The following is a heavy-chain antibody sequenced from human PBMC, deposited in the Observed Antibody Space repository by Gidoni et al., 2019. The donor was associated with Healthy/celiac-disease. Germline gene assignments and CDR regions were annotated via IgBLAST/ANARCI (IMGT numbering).Heavy chain of an antibody. CDR1: GFPFGSYA. Sequence: QVQLVASGGGVVQPGRLLRLSCAASGFPFGSYAIHWVRQAPGKGLEWVAVISYDGSNKYYADSVKGRFTISRDNSRNTLYLQMNSLRAEDTAVYYCARDQYSYYDFWSGNVAGDSWGQGTLVTVSS. D-gene: IGHD3-3*01. CDR2: ISYDGSNK. V-gene: IGHV3-30-3*01. CDR3: ARDQYSYYDFWSGNVAGDS. J-gene: IGHJ4*02.